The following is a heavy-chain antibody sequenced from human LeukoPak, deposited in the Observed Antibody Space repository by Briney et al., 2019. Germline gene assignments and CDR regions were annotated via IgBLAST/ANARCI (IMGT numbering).Heavy chain of an antibody. D-gene: IGHD1-1*01. CDR1: GLTVSSNY. V-gene: IGHV3-33*08. Sequence: AGSLRLSCVPSGLTVSSNYMSWVRQAPGKGLEWVAVIWYDGSDKYYADSVKGRFTISRDNSKNTLYLQMNSLRAEDTAVYYCARDRNVDYFDYWGQGTLVTVAS. CDR3: ARDRNVDYFDY. J-gene: IGHJ4*02. CDR2: IWYDGSDK.